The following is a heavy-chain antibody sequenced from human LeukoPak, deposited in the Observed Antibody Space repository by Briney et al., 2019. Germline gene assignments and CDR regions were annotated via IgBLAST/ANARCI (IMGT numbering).Heavy chain of an antibody. CDR2: IYTSGST. D-gene: IGHD1-14*01. V-gene: IGHV4-61*02. J-gene: IGHJ4*02. CDR3: ARDNPSSRTAGHFDY. CDR1: GGSISSGSYY. Sequence: KPSETLSLTCTVSGGSISSGSYYWSWIRQPAGKGLEWIGRIYTSGSTNYNPSLKSRVTISVDTSKNQFSLKLSSVTAADTAVYYCARDNPSSRTAGHFDYWGQGTLVTVSS.